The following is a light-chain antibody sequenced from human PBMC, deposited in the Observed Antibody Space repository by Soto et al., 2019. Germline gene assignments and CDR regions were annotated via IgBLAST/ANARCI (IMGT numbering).Light chain of an antibody. J-gene: IGLJ1*01. Sequence: QSALTQPRSVSGSPGQSVTISCTGTSSDVGGYNYVSWYQQHPGKAPKFMIYDVSKRPSGVPDRFSGSKSGNTASLTLSGLQAEDEADYYCCSYAGSYTYVFGTGTKVTVL. CDR2: DVS. V-gene: IGLV2-11*01. CDR1: SSDVGGYNY. CDR3: CSYAGSYTYV.